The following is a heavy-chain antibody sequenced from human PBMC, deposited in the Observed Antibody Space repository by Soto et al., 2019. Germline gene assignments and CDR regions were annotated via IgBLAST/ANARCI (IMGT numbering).Heavy chain of an antibody. V-gene: IGHV3-33*01. J-gene: IGHJ4*02. CDR2: IWNDGIRK. CDR1: GFTFSRYG. CDR3: ARDDDYEANAFDY. Sequence: GGSLRLSCAASGFTFSRYGMHWVRQAPGKGLEWVALIWNDGIRKVYVDSVKGRFTISRDNSKNTLDLQMNSLRAEDTAVYYCARDDDYEANAFDYWGQGTRVTVSA. D-gene: IGHD3-22*01.